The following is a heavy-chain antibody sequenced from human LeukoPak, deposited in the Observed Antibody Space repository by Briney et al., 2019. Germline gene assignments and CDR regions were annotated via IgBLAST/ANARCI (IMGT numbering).Heavy chain of an antibody. Sequence: ASVKVSCKASGYTFSSYYIHWLRQAPGQGLEWMGIINPGGGNTDYAQKFQGRVTMTRDASTSTVYMELSSLRFEDTAVYYCARDWGIEGRDIPVAGRSDYYFGLDVWGQGTRSPSP. CDR2: INPGGGNT. D-gene: IGHD6-19*01. CDR1: GYTFSSYY. J-gene: IGHJ6*02. V-gene: IGHV1-46*01. CDR3: ARDWGIEGRDIPVAGRSDYYFGLDV.